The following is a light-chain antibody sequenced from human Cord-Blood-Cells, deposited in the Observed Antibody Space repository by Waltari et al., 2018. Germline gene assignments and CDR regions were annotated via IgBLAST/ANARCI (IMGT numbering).Light chain of an antibody. Sequence: DIQMTQSPSSLSASVGDRVTITCRASQSISSYLNWYQQKPGKAPKRLIYAASSLQSGVPSRFSGSGSGTDFTLTISSLQPEDVAAYYCQQSYSTPGSFGQGTKLEIK. CDR2: AAS. V-gene: IGKV1-39*01. J-gene: IGKJ2*03. CDR1: QSISSY. CDR3: QQSYSTPGS.